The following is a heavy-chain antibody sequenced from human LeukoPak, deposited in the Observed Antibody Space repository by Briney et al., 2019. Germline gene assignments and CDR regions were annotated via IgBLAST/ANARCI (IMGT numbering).Heavy chain of an antibody. D-gene: IGHD4-23*01. CDR1: VGSISSSSYY. J-gene: IGHJ4*02. CDR3: ASLTMVVTPPDY. V-gene: IGHV4-39*01. Sequence: SETLSLTCAVSVGSISSSSYYWGWIRQPPGKGLEWIGSIYYSGSTYYHPSLKGRVTIYVDTSKHQFSLKLSSVTAADTAVYYCASLTMVVTPPDYWGQGTLVTVSS. CDR2: IYYSGST.